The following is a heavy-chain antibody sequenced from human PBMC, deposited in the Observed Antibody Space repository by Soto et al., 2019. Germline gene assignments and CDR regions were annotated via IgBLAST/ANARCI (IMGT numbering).Heavy chain of an antibody. D-gene: IGHD3-16*01. CDR3: ARMETFGSLNWFDP. CDR2: MNPGSGDT. Sequence: ASVKVSCKASGYSFTNNDVSWVRQATGQGLEWMGWMNPGSGDTGYAQKFQGRVTMTRDISIATAYMELSSLRSDDTAIYYCARMETFGSLNWFDPWGQGTPVTVSS. J-gene: IGHJ5*02. V-gene: IGHV1-8*01. CDR1: GYSFTNND.